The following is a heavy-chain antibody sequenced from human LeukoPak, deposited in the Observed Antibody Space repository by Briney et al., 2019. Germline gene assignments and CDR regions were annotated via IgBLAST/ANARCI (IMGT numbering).Heavy chain of an antibody. CDR3: ARNRRDGYHPGDY. CDR2: INHSGST. Sequence: PSETLSLTCAVYGGSFSGYYWSWIRQPPGKGLEWIGEINHSGSTNYNPSLKSRVTISVDTSKNQFSLKLSSVTAADTAVYYCARNRRDGYHPGDYWGQGTLVTVSS. D-gene: IGHD5-24*01. CDR1: GGSFSGYY. V-gene: IGHV4-34*01. J-gene: IGHJ4*02.